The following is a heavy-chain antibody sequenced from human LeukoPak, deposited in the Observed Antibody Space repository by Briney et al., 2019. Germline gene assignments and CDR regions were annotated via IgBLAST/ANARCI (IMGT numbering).Heavy chain of an antibody. CDR1: GFTFDDYA. Sequence: GGSLRLSCAASGFTFDDYAMRWVRQAPGKGLEWVSGISWNSGSIGYADSVKGRFTISRDNAKNSLYLQMNSLRAEDTAVYYCARAGCSGGSCYFDYWGQGTLVTVSS. CDR3: ARAGCSGGSCYFDY. J-gene: IGHJ4*02. CDR2: ISWNSGSI. D-gene: IGHD2-15*01. V-gene: IGHV3-9*01.